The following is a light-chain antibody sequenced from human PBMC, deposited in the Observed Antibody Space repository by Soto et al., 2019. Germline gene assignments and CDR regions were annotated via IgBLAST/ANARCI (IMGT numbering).Light chain of an antibody. Sequence: DIQMTQSPSSLSASVGDRVTITCRASQTITGYLNWYQQKQGKAPKLLIYAASSLQSGVTSRFSGSGSGTDFTLTISSLQPEDFATYYCQQSHGIPYTFGQGTKLEIK. J-gene: IGKJ2*01. V-gene: IGKV1-39*01. CDR3: QQSHGIPYT. CDR1: QTITGY. CDR2: AAS.